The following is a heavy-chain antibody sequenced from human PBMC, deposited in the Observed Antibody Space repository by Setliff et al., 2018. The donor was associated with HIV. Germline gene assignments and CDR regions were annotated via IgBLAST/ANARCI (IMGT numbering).Heavy chain of an antibody. Sequence: GGSLRLSCVASGFTFRDFAMYWVRQAPAKGLEWVSAISYDESEMQYVDSAKGRFTISRDNAKNSLYLQMNSLRAEDTAVYYCATDAYHDSLTGPTPGAFDIWGQGTVVTVSS. J-gene: IGHJ3*02. CDR3: ATDAYHDSLTGPTPGAFDI. CDR1: GFTFRDFA. V-gene: IGHV3-30*07. CDR2: ISYDESEM. D-gene: IGHD3-9*01.